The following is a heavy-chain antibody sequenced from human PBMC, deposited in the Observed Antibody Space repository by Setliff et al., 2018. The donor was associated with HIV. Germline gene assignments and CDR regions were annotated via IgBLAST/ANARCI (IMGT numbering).Heavy chain of an antibody. D-gene: IGHD3-22*01. CDR2: INSDGTST. CDR3: ARDLSYDYDRSSDTFDY. Sequence: GGSLRLSCAASGFTFEDYGMSWVRQAPGKGLVWVSRINSDGTSTTYTDSVKGRFTISRDNAKNTLYLQMNSLRAEDTAVYYCARDLSYDYDRSSDTFDYWGLGTLVTVSS. V-gene: IGHV3-74*03. CDR1: GFTFEDYG. J-gene: IGHJ4*02.